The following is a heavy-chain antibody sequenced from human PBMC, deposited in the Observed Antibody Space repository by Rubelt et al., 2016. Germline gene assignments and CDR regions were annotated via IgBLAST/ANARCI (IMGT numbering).Heavy chain of an antibody. Sequence: QVHLQQWGAGLLKPSETLSLTCAVYGGSFSGYNWSWIRQSPGKGLEWIGEIHHSGATNYNPSLKSRVTMSGDTSKNQFSLKLTSVTAADTAVYFCARGSGYVWGGWGQGTLVIVSS. D-gene: IGHD3-16*01. CDR1: GGSFSGYN. J-gene: IGHJ4*02. V-gene: IGHV4-34*01. CDR3: ARGSGYVWGG. CDR2: IHHSGAT.